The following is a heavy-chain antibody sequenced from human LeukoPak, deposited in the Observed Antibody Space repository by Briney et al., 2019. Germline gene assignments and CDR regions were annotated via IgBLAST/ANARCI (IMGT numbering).Heavy chain of an antibody. CDR1: GFTFSSYV. CDR2: ISSNGGST. CDR3: ARDATNYYDSSGSGKPQFDY. D-gene: IGHD3-22*01. Sequence: GGSLRLSCAASGFTFSSYVMHWVRQAPGKGLEYVSGISSNGGSTYHANSVKGRFTITRDNSNNTLHLQMGSLRAEDMAVYYCARDATNYYDSSGSGKPQFDYWGQGALVTVSS. J-gene: IGHJ4*02. V-gene: IGHV3-64*01.